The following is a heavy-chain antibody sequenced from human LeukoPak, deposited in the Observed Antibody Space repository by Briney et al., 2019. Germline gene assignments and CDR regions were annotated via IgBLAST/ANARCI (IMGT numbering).Heavy chain of an antibody. CDR1: GDSVSSNSGA. CDR3: AREVGFTGITDAFDI. CDR2: TYYRSKWDD. J-gene: IGHJ3*02. D-gene: IGHD1-7*01. Sequence: SQTLSLTCAISGDSVSSNSGAWNWIRQSPSRGLEWLGRTYYRSKWDDDYQVSVKTRIPIQPDPSKNQFSLQLTSVTPDAPAVYFCAREVGFTGITDAFDIWGQGTMVTVSS. V-gene: IGHV6-1*01.